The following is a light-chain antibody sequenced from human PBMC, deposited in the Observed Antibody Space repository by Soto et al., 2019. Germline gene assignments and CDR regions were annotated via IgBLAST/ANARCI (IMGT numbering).Light chain of an antibody. CDR3: QQRSNWPQYT. CDR2: HAS. J-gene: IGKJ2*01. V-gene: IGKV3-11*01. CDR1: QSVSSY. Sequence: EIVLTQSPATLSLSPGERATLSCRASQSVSSYLAWYQQKPGQAPRLLIYHASNRATGLPARFSGSGSGTDFTLTISSREPEDFAVYYWQQRSNWPQYTFGQGTKLEIK.